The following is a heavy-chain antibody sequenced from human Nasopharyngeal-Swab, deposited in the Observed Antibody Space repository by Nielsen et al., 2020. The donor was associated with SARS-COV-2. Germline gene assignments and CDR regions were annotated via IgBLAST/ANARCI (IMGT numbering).Heavy chain of an antibody. V-gene: IGHV4-31*03. CDR2: IYYSGST. J-gene: IGHJ4*02. D-gene: IGHD6-19*01. Sequence: SETLSLTCTISGGSIGSYYRTWIRQHPGKGLEWIGCIYYSGSTDYNPSLKSRLTISLDTSKNQFFLRLSSVTAADTAVYYCARGGSTGWNPFDDWGPGTLVTVSS. CDR1: GGSIGSYY. CDR3: ARGGSTGWNPFDD.